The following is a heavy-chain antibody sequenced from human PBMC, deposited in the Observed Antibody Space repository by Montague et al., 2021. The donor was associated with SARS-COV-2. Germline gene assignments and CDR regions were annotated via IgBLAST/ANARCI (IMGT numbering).Heavy chain of an antibody. CDR1: GGSFDSDNFF. V-gene: IGHV4-39*01. D-gene: IGHD3-10*01. CDR3: ARHRRYDVVPYYPDV. CDR2: ISNGGRT. J-gene: IGHJ4*02. Sequence: SETLSLTCSVSGGSFDSDNFFWGWIRQPPGKRLEWIGVISNGGRTFDNPSPKSRVTISVHTSRNQLSLNVKTVTAADTAVYYCARHRRYDVVPYYPDVWGQGILVTVSS.